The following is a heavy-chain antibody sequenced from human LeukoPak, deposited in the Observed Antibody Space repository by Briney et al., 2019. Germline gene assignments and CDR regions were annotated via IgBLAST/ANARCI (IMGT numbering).Heavy chain of an antibody. J-gene: IGHJ4*02. CDR2: ISGSGGST. V-gene: IGHV3-23*01. D-gene: IGHD3-3*01. CDR1: GFTFSSYA. Sequence: GGSLRLSCAASGFTFSSYAMSWVRQAPGKGLEWVSAISGSGGSTYYADSVKGRFTISRDNSKNTLYLQMNSLRAEDTAVYYCATTLGAYDFWSGYPFYFDYWGQGTLVTVSS. CDR3: ATTLGAYDFWSGYPFYFDY.